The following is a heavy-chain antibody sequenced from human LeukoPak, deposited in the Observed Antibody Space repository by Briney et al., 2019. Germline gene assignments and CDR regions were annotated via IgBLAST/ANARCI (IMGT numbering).Heavy chain of an antibody. Sequence: PGGSLRLSCAASGFTFSSYAMSWVRQAPGKGLEWVSAISGSGGSTYYADSVKGRFTISRDNSKNTLYLQMNSLRAKDTAVYYCAKASIAVTTPFDYWGQGTLVTVSS. V-gene: IGHV3-23*01. CDR2: ISGSGGST. J-gene: IGHJ4*02. D-gene: IGHD4-17*01. CDR1: GFTFSSYA. CDR3: AKASIAVTTPFDY.